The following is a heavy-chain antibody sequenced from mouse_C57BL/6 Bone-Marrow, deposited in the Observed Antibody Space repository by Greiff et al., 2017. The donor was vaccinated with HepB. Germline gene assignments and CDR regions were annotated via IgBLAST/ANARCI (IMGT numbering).Heavy chain of an antibody. CDR3: ARVHYGSSYWYFDV. V-gene: IGHV1-76*01. Sequence: VQLQQSGAELVRPGASVKLSCKASGYTFTDYYINWVKQRPGQGLEWIARIYPGSGNTYYNEKFKGKATLTAEKSSSTAYMQLSSLTSEDSAVYFCARVHYGSSYWYFDVWGTGTTVTVSS. J-gene: IGHJ1*03. CDR2: IYPGSGNT. CDR1: GYTFTDYY. D-gene: IGHD1-1*01.